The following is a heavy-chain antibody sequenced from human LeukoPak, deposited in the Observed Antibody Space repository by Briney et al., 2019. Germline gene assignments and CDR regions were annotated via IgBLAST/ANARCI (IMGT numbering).Heavy chain of an antibody. J-gene: IGHJ6*03. CDR3: ARVKAGYYYYMDV. CDR2: IYSGGST. Sequence: GGSLRLSCAASGFTFSSYDMHWVRQAPGKGLEWVSVIYSGGSTYYADSVKGRFTISRDNSKNTLYLQMNSLRAEDTAVYYCARVKAGYYYYMDVWGKGTTVTVSS. D-gene: IGHD3-10*01. V-gene: IGHV3-53*01. CDR1: GFTFSSYD.